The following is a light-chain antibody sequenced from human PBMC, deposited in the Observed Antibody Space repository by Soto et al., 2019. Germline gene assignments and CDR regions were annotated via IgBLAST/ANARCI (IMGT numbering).Light chain of an antibody. V-gene: IGKV3-20*01. CDR2: DAS. CDR3: QQYGSSLWT. Sequence: EIVLTQSPATLSLSPGERATLSCRASQTVRNNLAWYQQRPGQAPRLLIYDASSRATGIPDRFSGSGPGTDFTLTISRLEPEDFAVYYCQQYGSSLWTFGQGTKVHI. CDR1: QTVRNN. J-gene: IGKJ1*01.